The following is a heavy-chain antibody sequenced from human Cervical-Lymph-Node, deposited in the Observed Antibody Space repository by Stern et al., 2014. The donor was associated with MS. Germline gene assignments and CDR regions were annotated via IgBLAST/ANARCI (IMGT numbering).Heavy chain of an antibody. J-gene: IGHJ4*02. V-gene: IGHV2-26*01. Sequence: QVTLRESGPVLVKTTETLTLTCTVSGFSLSHARMGVSWIRQPPGKALEWLAHLFSNDEKSYSTSLKSRLTISKDTSKSQVVLTMTNMDPVDTATYYCARISRYNWNYPGGYFDYWGQGTLVTVSS. CDR1: GFSLSHARMG. CDR2: LFSNDEK. CDR3: ARISRYNWNYPGGYFDY. D-gene: IGHD1-7*01.